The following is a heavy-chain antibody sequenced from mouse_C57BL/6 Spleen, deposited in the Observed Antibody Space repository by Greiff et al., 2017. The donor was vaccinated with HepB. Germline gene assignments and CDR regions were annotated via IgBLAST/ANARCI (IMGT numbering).Heavy chain of an antibody. Sequence: VQLQQSGPELVKPGASVKISCKASGYSFTGYYMNWVKQSPEKSLEWIGEINPSTGGTTYNQKFKAKATLTVDKSSSTAYMQRKSLTSEDSAVYYFATYYYGSSPYAMDYWGQGTSVTVSS. J-gene: IGHJ4*01. D-gene: IGHD1-1*01. CDR3: ATYYYGSSPYAMDY. CDR1: GYSFTGYY. CDR2: INPSTGGT. V-gene: IGHV1-42*01.